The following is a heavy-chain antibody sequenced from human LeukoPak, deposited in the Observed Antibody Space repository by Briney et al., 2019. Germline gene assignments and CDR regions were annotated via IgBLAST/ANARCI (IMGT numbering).Heavy chain of an antibody. CDR2: IYYSGST. CDR3: ARGYLRGYYTKREYYFDY. CDR1: GGSISSYY. D-gene: IGHD3-3*01. V-gene: IGHV4-59*01. J-gene: IGHJ4*02. Sequence: PSETLSLTCTVSGGSISSYYWSWIRQPPGKGLEWIGYIYYSGSTNYNPSLKSRVTISVDTSKNQFSLKLSSVTAADTAVYYCARGYLRGYYTKREYYFDYWGQGTLVTVSS.